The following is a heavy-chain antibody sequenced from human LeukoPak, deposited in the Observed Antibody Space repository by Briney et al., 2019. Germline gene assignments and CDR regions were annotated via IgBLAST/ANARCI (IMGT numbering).Heavy chain of an antibody. V-gene: IGHV1-2*02. CDR1: GSPFTGYY. CDR3: AREGTPSSLYYFDY. Sequence: ASVKVSCKASGSPFTGYYMHWVRRAPGQGLEWMGWINPNSGGTNYAQKFQGRVTMTRDTSINSVYMELSGLRSDDTAVYYCAREGTPSSLYYFDYWGQGTLVTVSS. J-gene: IGHJ4*02. CDR2: INPNSGGT.